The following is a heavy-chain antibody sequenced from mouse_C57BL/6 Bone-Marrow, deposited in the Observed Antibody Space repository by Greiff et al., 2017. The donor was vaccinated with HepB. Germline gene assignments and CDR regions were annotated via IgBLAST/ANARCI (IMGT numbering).Heavy chain of an antibody. J-gene: IGHJ4*01. Sequence: EVQRVESGGGLVQPGGSLKLPCAASGFTFSDYYMYWVRQTPEKRLEWVAYISNGGGSTYYPDTVKGRFTISRDNAKNTLYLQMSRLKSEDTAMYYCARHNYYGSSCAMDYWGQGTSVTVSS. CDR2: ISNGGGST. CDR1: GFTFSDYY. V-gene: IGHV5-12*01. D-gene: IGHD1-1*01. CDR3: ARHNYYGSSCAMDY.